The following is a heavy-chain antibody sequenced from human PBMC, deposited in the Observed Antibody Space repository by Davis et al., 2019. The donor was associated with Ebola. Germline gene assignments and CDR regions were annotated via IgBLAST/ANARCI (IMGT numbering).Heavy chain of an antibody. D-gene: IGHD5-12*01. CDR1: GYTFVNYG. J-gene: IGHJ3*02. V-gene: IGHV1-46*03. Sequence: AASVKVSCKASGYTFVNYGITWVRQAPGQGLESMGMINPNDGRTIYAQKFQGRVTVTRDTSTTTVYMDLSSLRSEDTALYYCTTPGGQDSGYDVFDIWGQGTMVTVSS. CDR2: INPNDGRT. CDR3: TTPGGQDSGYDVFDI.